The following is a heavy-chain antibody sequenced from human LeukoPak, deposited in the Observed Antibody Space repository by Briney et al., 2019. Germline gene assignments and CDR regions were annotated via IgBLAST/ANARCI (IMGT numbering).Heavy chain of an antibody. CDR1: GFTFSSYS. CDR3: ARADPGGCSGGSCYDYPMTTVSDYYYYGMDV. D-gene: IGHD2-15*01. Sequence: GGSLRLSCAASGFTFSSYSMNWVRQAPGGGLEWVSYIKSSGSTIYYADSVKGRFTISRDNAKNSLYLQMNSLRAEDTAVYYCARADPGGCSGGSCYDYPMTTVSDYYYYGMDVWGQGTTVTVSS. V-gene: IGHV3-48*04. J-gene: IGHJ6*02. CDR2: IKSSGSTI.